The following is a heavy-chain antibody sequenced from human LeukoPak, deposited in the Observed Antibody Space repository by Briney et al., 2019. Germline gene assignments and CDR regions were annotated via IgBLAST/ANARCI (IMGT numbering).Heavy chain of an antibody. CDR3: AKDQGIAVTGVSDY. V-gene: IGHV3-7*03. Sequence: GGSLRLSCADSGFTFSSYWMSWVRQAPGKGLECVANIKEDGSEKYYVDSVKGRFTISRDNVKNSLYLQMNSLRDEDTAVYYCAKDQGIAVTGVSDYWGQGTLVTVSS. CDR1: GFTFSSYW. D-gene: IGHD6-19*01. J-gene: IGHJ4*02. CDR2: IKEDGSEK.